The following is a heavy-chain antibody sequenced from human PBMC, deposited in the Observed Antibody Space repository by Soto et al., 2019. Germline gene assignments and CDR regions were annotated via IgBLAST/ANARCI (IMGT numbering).Heavy chain of an antibody. CDR1: GDSVSSNSVA. D-gene: IGHD2-8*01. Sequence: SQTLSLTCAISGDSVSSNSVAWNWIRQSPSRGLEWLGRTYYRSKWYIEYAVSLKSRITINPDTSKNQFSLQMNSLKTEDTAVYYCTAGKLYPSLDFDYWGQGTLVTVSS. V-gene: IGHV6-1*01. CDR3: TAGKLYPSLDFDY. J-gene: IGHJ4*02. CDR2: TYYRSKWYI.